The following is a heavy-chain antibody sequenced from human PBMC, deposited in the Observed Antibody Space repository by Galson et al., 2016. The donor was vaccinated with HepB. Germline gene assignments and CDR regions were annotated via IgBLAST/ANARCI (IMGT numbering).Heavy chain of an antibody. Sequence: SLRLSCAASGFTFSSYAMHWVRQAPGKGLEWVAVISYDGSSKYYADSVKGRFTISRDNSKNTLYVPMNSLNSEDTAVYYCARVSVVRRYFDLWGRGTLVTVSS. CDR1: GFTFSSYA. D-gene: IGHD3-22*01. J-gene: IGHJ2*01. CDR2: ISYDGSSK. CDR3: ARVSVVRRYFDL. V-gene: IGHV3-30*04.